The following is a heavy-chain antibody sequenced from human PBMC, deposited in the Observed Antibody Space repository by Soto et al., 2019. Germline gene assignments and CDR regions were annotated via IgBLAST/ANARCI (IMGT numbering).Heavy chain of an antibody. J-gene: IGHJ5*02. CDR2: INPNSGGT. CDR3: ARDPYSIAAAGTGQNWFDP. D-gene: IGHD6-13*01. V-gene: IGHV1-2*04. Sequence: GLEWMGWINPNSGGTNYAQKFQGWVTMTRDTSISTAYMELSRLRSDDTAVYYCARDPYSIAAAGTGQNWFDPWGQGTLVTVSS.